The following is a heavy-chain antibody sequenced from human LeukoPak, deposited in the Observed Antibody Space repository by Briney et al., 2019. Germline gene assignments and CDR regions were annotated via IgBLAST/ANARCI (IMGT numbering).Heavy chain of an antibody. J-gene: IGHJ4*02. CDR1: GLSFGSYW. Sequence: GGSQRLSCVASGLSFGSYWMDWVRQAPGKGLEWVANIRKDGGDIHYVDSVKGRFTISRDNAKNSVYLQMHSLRAEDTAMYYCARDAFGDFSYWGQGILVTVSS. V-gene: IGHV3-7*01. CDR3: ARDAFGDFSY. D-gene: IGHD3-10*01. CDR2: IRKDGGDI.